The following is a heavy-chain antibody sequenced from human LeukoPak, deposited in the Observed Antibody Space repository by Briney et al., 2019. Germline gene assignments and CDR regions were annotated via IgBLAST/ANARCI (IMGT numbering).Heavy chain of an antibody. CDR1: GGSFSGYY. CDR3: ARGSWFGDLLLDY. V-gene: IGHV4-34*01. D-gene: IGHD3-10*01. Sequence: PSETLSLTCAVYGGSFSGYYWSWIRQPPGKGLEWIGEINHSGSTNYNPSLKSRVTISVDTSKNQFSLKLSSVTAADTAVYYCARGSWFGDLLLDYWGQGTLVTVSS. J-gene: IGHJ4*02. CDR2: INHSGST.